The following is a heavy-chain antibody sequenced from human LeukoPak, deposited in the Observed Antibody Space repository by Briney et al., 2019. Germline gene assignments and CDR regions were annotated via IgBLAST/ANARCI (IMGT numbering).Heavy chain of an antibody. D-gene: IGHD6-19*01. J-gene: IGHJ4*02. CDR1: GGTFSSYA. CDR2: IIPIFGTA. V-gene: IGHV1-69*01. CDR3: ATHVSGWYVEVY. Sequence: ASVKVSCKASGGTFSSYAISWVRQAPGQGLEWMGGIIPIFGTADYAQKFQGRVTITADESTSTAYMELSSLRSEDTAVYYCATHVSGWYVEVYWGQGTLVTVSS.